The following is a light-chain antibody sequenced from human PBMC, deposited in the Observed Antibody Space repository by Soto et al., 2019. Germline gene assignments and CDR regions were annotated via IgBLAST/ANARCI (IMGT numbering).Light chain of an antibody. J-gene: IGLJ3*02. Sequence: QSALTQPASVSGSPGQSITISCTGTAIDVGTYNLVSWYQHHPGKAPKLMIYEGTKRPSGVSNRFSGSKSGNTASPTISGLQAEDEADYFCCSYAGSSTVVFGGGTKLTVL. CDR3: CSYAGSSTVV. V-gene: IGLV2-23*01. CDR1: AIDVGTYNL. CDR2: EGT.